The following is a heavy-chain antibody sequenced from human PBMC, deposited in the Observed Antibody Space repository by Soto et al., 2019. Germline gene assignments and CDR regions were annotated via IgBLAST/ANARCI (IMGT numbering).Heavy chain of an antibody. V-gene: IGHV3-21*01. CDR1: GFSFSSYS. CDR3: ARVGGYGGNLGPEYFQH. Sequence: GGSLRLSCAASGFSFSSYSMNWVRQAPGKGLEWVSSISSSSTAIFYGDSVKGRFIISRDNAENSLYLQMNSLRAEDTAVYYCARVGGYGGNLGPEYFQHWGQGTLVTVSS. D-gene: IGHD2-21*02. CDR2: ISSSSTAI. J-gene: IGHJ1*01.